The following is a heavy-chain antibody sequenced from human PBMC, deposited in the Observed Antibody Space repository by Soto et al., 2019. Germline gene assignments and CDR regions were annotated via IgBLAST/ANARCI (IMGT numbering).Heavy chain of an antibody. Sequence: EVQLLESGGGLVQPGGSLRLSCAASGLTFSRFAMTWVRQAPGKGLEWVSGISDSGENTYYADSVKGRFAISRDNSRRSHYLQMNSLRAEDTAVYYCTGAPYYFDYWGPGTLVTVSS. CDR1: GLTFSRFA. J-gene: IGHJ4*02. CDR2: ISDSGENT. V-gene: IGHV3-23*01. D-gene: IGHD1-26*01. CDR3: TGAPYYFDY.